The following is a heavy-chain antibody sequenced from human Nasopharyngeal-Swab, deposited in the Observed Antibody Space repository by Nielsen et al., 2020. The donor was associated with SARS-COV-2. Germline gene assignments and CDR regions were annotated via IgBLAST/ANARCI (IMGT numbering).Heavy chain of an antibody. Sequence: ASVKVSCKASGYTFTIYYMHWVRPAPGQGLEWMGIINPSGGSTSYAQKFQGRVTMTRDTSTSTVYMELSSLRSEDTAVYYCARDRGEAANYYDSSGSFDYWGQGTLVTVSS. CDR2: INPSGGST. J-gene: IGHJ4*02. CDR1: GYTFTIYY. V-gene: IGHV1-46*01. CDR3: ARDRGEAANYYDSSGSFDY. D-gene: IGHD3-22*01.